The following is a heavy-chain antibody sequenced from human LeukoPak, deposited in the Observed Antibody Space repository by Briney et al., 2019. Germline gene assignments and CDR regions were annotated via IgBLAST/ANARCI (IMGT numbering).Heavy chain of an antibody. CDR3: ARHRFRGSGSYYGSAHWFDP. Sequence: PSETLSLTCAVYGGSFSGYYWSWIRQPPGKGLEWIGEINHSGSTNYNPSLKSRVTISVGTSKNQFSLKLSSVTAADTAVYYCARHRFRGSGSYYGSAHWFDPWGQGTLVTVSS. V-gene: IGHV4-34*01. CDR1: GGSFSGYY. CDR2: INHSGST. J-gene: IGHJ5*02. D-gene: IGHD1-26*01.